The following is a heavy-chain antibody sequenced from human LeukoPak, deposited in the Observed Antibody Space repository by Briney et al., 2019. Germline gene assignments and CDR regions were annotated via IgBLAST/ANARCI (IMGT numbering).Heavy chain of an antibody. J-gene: IGHJ5*02. Sequence: GGSLRLSCATSGFTFNRFGMHWVRQAPGKGLEWVAVIWYDGSNKYYADSVKGRFTISRDSSKNTLYLQMNSLRAEDTAVYYCARALGIAAAGTGFDPWGQGTLVTVSS. D-gene: IGHD6-13*01. CDR3: ARALGIAAAGTGFDP. V-gene: IGHV3-33*01. CDR2: IWYDGSNK. CDR1: GFTFNRFG.